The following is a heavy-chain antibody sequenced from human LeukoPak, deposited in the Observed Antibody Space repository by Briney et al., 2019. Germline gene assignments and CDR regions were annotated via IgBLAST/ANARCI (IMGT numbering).Heavy chain of an antibody. CDR1: GFTFRSNG. V-gene: IGHV3-30*18. CDR3: AKAKGGELTPLYYFDY. D-gene: IGHD3-9*01. Sequence: GGSLRLSCAASGFTFRSNGMHWVRQAPGKGLEWVAVISYDGSNKYYADSVKGRCTISRDNSRNTLYLQINSLRAEDTAVYYCAKAKGGELTPLYYFDYWGQGTLVTVSS. J-gene: IGHJ4*02. CDR2: ISYDGSNK.